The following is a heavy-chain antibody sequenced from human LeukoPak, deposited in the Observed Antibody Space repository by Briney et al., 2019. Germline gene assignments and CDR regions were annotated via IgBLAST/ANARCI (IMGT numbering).Heavy chain of an antibody. D-gene: IGHD5-12*01. V-gene: IGHV1-2*04. CDR2: INPRSGET. CDR3: ARDLGGYDSAGFDY. J-gene: IGHJ4*02. Sequence: ASVKVSCKASGYTFTGYFLHWVRQAPGQGLEWVGWINPRSGETDCAQKFQGWITMTRDTSITTAYMELSRLTSDDTAVYYCARDLGGYDSAGFDYWGQGTLVTVSS. CDR1: GYTFTGYF.